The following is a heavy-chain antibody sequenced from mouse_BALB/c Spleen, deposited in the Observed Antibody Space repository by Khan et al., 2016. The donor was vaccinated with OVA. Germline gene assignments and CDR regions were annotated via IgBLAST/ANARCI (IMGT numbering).Heavy chain of an antibody. J-gene: IGHJ3*01. D-gene: IGHD2-4*01. Sequence: QIQLVQSGAELAKPGASVKMSCKASGYTFTSYWMHWVKQRPGQGLEWIGYINPSTGYTEYNQKFKDKATLTADKSSSTAYMQLSSLTSEDSAVYYCARYYDYDWGQGTLVTVSA. CDR3: ARYYDYD. CDR1: GYTFTSYW. V-gene: IGHV1-7*01. CDR2: INPSTGYT.